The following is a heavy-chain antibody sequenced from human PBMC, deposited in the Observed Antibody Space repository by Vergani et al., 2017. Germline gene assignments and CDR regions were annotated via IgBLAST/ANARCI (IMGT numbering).Heavy chain of an antibody. CDR3: AKDLHSSSSTHNYYYYMDV. CDR2: ISYDGSNK. Sequence: QVQLVESGGGVVQPGRSLRLSCAASGFTFSSYGMHWVRQAPGKGLEWVAVISYDGSNKYYADSVKGRFTISRDNSKNTLYLQMNSLRAEDTAVYYCAKDLHSSSSTHNYYYYMDVWGKGTTVTVSS. V-gene: IGHV3-30*18. D-gene: IGHD6-6*01. CDR1: GFTFSSYG. J-gene: IGHJ6*03.